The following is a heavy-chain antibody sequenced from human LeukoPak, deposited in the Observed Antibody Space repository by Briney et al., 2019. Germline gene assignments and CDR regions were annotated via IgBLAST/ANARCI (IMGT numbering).Heavy chain of an antibody. V-gene: IGHV3-7*01. CDR1: AFTFSNYW. D-gene: IGHD4-23*01. Sequence: PGGSLRLSCAASAFTFSNYWMSWVRQASGKGLEWVANIKEDGSEINYVDSVKGRFTISRDNAKNSLYLQMNSLTVDDTAVYYCARDRGYSSFDYWGQGTLVTVSS. CDR3: ARDRGYSSFDY. CDR2: IKEDGSEI. J-gene: IGHJ4*02.